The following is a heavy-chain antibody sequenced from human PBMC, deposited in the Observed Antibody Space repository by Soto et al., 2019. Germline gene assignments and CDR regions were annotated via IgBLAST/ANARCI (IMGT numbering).Heavy chain of an antibody. CDR2: IIPIFGTA. Sequence: QVQLVQSGAEVKKPGSSVKVSCKASGGTFSSYAISWVRQAPGQGLEWMGGIIPIFGTANNAQKFQGRVTITADESTRTAYMELSSLRSEDTAVYYCARGKGRGKVVVVMYYYYGMDVWGQGTTVTVSS. D-gene: IGHD3-22*01. CDR1: GGTFSSYA. J-gene: IGHJ6*02. V-gene: IGHV1-69*12. CDR3: ARGKGRGKVVVVMYYYYGMDV.